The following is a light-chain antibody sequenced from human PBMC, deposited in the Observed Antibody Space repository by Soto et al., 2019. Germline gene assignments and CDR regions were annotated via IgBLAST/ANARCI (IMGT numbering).Light chain of an antibody. CDR3: ATWDSSLSVVV. CDR2: DNN. V-gene: IGLV1-51*01. J-gene: IGLJ2*01. Sequence: QSVLTQPPSVSAAPGQKVTFSCSGSSSNIGNNYVSWYQQLPGTAPKLLIYDNNKRPSGIPDRFSGSKSGTSATLGITGLQTGDEADYYCATWDSSLSVVVFGGGTQLTVL. CDR1: SSNIGNNY.